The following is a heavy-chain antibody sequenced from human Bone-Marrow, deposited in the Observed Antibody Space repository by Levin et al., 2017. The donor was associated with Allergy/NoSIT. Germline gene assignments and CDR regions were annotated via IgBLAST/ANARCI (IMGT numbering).Heavy chain of an antibody. CDR2: ISGNSDSI. J-gene: IGHJ6*02. CDR3: VKDLSDYFYVMDV. Sequence: GGSLRLSCAASGFNFHDCAMHWVRQAPGKGLEWVSGISGNSDSIGYGDSVKGRFTISRDNAKNLLFLQMDSLRGEDTALYYCVKDLSDYFYVMDVWGQGTTVTVSS. CDR1: GFNFHDCA. V-gene: IGHV3-9*01. D-gene: IGHD2/OR15-2a*01.